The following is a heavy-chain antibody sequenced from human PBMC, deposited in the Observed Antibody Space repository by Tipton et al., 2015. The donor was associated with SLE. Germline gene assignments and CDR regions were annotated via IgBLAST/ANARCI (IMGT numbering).Heavy chain of an antibody. J-gene: IGHJ4*02. CDR3: VRLRSKVLIDY. CDR2: MYYSGST. Sequence: GLVKPSETLSLTCTVSGDSISSYYWSWIRQPPGKGLEWIGYMYYSGSTNYNTSLKSRITISVDTSKNQFSLEVRSVTAADTAVYYCVRLRSKVLIDYWGQGTLVTVSS. CDR1: GDSISSYY. D-gene: IGHD2-8*01. V-gene: IGHV4-59*12.